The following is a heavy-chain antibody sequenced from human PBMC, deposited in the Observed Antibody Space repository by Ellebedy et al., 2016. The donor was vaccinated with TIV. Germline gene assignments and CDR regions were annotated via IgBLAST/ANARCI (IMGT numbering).Heavy chain of an antibody. Sequence: PGGSLRLSCAASGFTFSSYGMHWVRQAPGKGLEWVAVIWDDGSNKYYADSWKGRFTISRDNSKNTLYLQMNSLRAEDTAVYYCARDRYLYYYDSSGPYLFDYWGQGTLVTVSS. CDR2: IWDDGSNK. D-gene: IGHD3-22*01. CDR1: GFTFSSYG. CDR3: ARDRYLYYYDSSGPYLFDY. V-gene: IGHV3-33*01. J-gene: IGHJ4*02.